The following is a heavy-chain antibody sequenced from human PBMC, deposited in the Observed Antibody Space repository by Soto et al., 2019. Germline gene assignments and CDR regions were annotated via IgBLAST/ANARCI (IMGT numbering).Heavy chain of an antibody. CDR2: IGWNRGSI. Sequence: EVQLVESGGGLVQPGRSLRLSCAASGFTFDDYAMHWVRQAPGKGLEWVSGIGWNRGSIGYADSVKGRFTISRDNAKNSLYLQMNSLRAEDTALYYCAKEMRNLGYCISTSCPGGFDYWGQGTLVTGSS. D-gene: IGHD2-2*01. V-gene: IGHV3-9*01. CDR3: AKEMRNLGYCISTSCPGGFDY. CDR1: GFTFDDYA. J-gene: IGHJ4*02.